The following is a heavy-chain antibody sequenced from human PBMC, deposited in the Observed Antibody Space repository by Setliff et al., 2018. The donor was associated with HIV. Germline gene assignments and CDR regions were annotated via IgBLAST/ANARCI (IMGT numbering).Heavy chain of an antibody. V-gene: IGHV3-7*05. CDR3: ARVMIGYSGYDAFDY. D-gene: IGHD5-12*01. Sequence: SGGSLRLSCAASGFTFSSFWMSWVRQAPGKGLEWVANIDQDGSENYYVDSVKGRFTISRDNAKNSLYLQMNSLRAEDTAVYYCARVMIGYSGYDAFDYWGQGTLVTVSS. J-gene: IGHJ4*02. CDR1: GFTFSSFW. CDR2: IDQDGSEN.